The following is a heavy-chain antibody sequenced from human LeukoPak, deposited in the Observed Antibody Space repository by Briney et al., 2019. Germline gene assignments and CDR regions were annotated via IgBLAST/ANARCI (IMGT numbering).Heavy chain of an antibody. V-gene: IGHV3-23*01. J-gene: IGHJ3*02. CDR1: GFTFSSYA. CDR2: ISGSGGST. Sequence: GGSLRLSCAASGFTFSSYAISWVRQAPGKGLEWVSAISGSGGSTYYADSVKGRFTISRDNSKNTLYLQMNSLRAEDTAVYYCAKGGGYCSSTSCYRRAFDIWGQGTMVTVSS. D-gene: IGHD2-2*02. CDR3: AKGGGYCSSTSCYRRAFDI.